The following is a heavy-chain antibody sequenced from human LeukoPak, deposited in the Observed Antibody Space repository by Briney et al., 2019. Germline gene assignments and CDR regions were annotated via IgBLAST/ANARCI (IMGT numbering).Heavy chain of an antibody. CDR3: ARGVATIRYWYFDR. D-gene: IGHD5-12*01. V-gene: IGHV3-7*02. CDR2: IKQDGSEK. Sequence: HPGGSVRLSCAASGFTFSSYWMSWVRQAPGKGLEWVANIKQDGSEKYYVDSVKCRFTISRDSAKNSLYLQMNSLRAEDTAVYYCARGVATIRYWYFDRWGRGRLVSVSS. CDR1: GFTFSSYW. J-gene: IGHJ2*01.